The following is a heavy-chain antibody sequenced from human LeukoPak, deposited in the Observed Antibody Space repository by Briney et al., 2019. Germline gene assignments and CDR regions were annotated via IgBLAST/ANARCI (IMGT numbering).Heavy chain of an antibody. J-gene: IGHJ6*03. D-gene: IGHD2-8*01. V-gene: IGHV3-53*01. CDR1: GFTVSSNY. Sequence: GGSLRLSCAASGFTVSSNYMSWDRQAPGKGLEWVSVIYSGGSTYYADSVKGRFTISRDNSKNTLYLQMNSLRAEDTAVYYCARVVWGYYYMDVWGKGTTVTVSS. CDR2: IYSGGST. CDR3: ARVVWGYYYMDV.